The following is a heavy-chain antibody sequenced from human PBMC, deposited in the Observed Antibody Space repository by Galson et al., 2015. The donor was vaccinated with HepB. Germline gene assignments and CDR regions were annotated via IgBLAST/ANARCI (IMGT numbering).Heavy chain of an antibody. CDR2: IYWDDDK. J-gene: IGHJ1*01. Sequence: PALVKPTQPLTLTCTFTGFSLSTSGVGVGWIRQPPGKALEWLALIYWDDDKRYSPSLKSRLTITKDTSKNQVVLTMTNMDPVDTATYYCAQGVSSGYLGYFQHWGQGTLVTVSS. CDR1: GFSLSTSGVG. CDR3: AQGVSSGYLGYFQH. V-gene: IGHV2-5*02. D-gene: IGHD3-22*01.